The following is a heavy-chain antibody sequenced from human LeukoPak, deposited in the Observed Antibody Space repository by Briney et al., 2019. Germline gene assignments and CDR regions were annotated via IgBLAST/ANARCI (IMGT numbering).Heavy chain of an antibody. J-gene: IGHJ5*02. CDR3: GRDFLGESGAGGP. Sequence: GGSLRLSCAASGFTFSSFTMNWVRQAPGKGLEWASSNSPSGGSTWHADSVKGRFTISRDNAKNSVHLQMTNLRVDDTAVYYCGRDFLGESGAGGPWGQGILVTVSS. CDR2: NSPSGGST. V-gene: IGHV3-21*01. CDR1: GFTFSSFT. D-gene: IGHD3-10*01.